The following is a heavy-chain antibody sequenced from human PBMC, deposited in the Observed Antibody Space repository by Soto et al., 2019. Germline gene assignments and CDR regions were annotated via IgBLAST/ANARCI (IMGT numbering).Heavy chain of an antibody. Sequence: EVQLVESGGGLVQPGGSLRVSCAASGFTFRSHRIHWVRQAPGKGLEWVSRIDTDGGGTGYAGSVKGRFTISTDNAKNTVYLQMNGLRAEDPAVYYCATVFDLWGQGTLVTVSS. CDR1: GFTFRSHR. CDR3: ATVFDL. CDR2: IDTDGGGT. J-gene: IGHJ5*02. V-gene: IGHV3-74*01.